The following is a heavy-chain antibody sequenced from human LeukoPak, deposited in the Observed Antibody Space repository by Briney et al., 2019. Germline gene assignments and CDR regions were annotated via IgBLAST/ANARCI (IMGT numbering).Heavy chain of an antibody. V-gene: IGHV5-51*01. J-gene: IGHJ4*02. D-gene: IGHD2-2*01. Sequence: GESLKISCKGSGYSFTSYWIGWVRPKPGKGLERMGIIYPGDSDTRYSPSFQGQVTISADKSISTAYLQWSSLKASDTAMYYCGVVPAAPTPYFDYWGQGTLVTVSS. CDR3: GVVPAAPTPYFDY. CDR1: GYSFTSYW. CDR2: IYPGDSDT.